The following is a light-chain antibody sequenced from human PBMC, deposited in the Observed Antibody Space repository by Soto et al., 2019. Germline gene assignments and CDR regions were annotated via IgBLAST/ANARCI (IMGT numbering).Light chain of an antibody. CDR3: QQYNNWPPNT. CDR2: GAS. CDR1: QSVSSN. Sequence: EIVLTQSPATLSLSPGERATLSCRASQSVSSNLAWYQQKPGQAPRLLIYGASTRATGIPARFSGSGSGTEFTLTISSLQSEDFAVYYCQQYNNWPPNTFGGGTKVDI. V-gene: IGKV3-15*01. J-gene: IGKJ4*01.